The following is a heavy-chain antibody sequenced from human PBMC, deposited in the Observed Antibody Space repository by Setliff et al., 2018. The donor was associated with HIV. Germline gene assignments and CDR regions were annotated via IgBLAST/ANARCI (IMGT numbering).Heavy chain of an antibody. D-gene: IGHD3-10*01. J-gene: IGHJ6*02. Sequence: GGSLRLSCAASGFTFSSYWMNWVRQAPGKGLEWVANIKYDGSEKYYVDSVKGRFTISRDNAKNSLHLQMNSLRAEDTSMYYCARNPQGSYWVTRYGMDVWGRGTTVTVSS. V-gene: IGHV3-7*01. CDR1: GFTFSSYW. CDR3: ARNPQGSYWVTRYGMDV. CDR2: IKYDGSEK.